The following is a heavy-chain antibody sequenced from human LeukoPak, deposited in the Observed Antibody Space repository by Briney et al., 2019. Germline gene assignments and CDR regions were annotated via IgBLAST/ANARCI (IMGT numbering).Heavy chain of an antibody. D-gene: IGHD2-15*01. CDR2: INHSGST. J-gene: IGHJ5*02. V-gene: IGHV4-34*01. CDR3: ARAYPYCSGGSCSLDP. CDR1: GGSFSVYY. Sequence: PSETLSLTCAVYGGSFSVYYWSWIRQPPGKGLEWIGEINHSGSTNYNPSLKSRVTISVDTSKNQFSLKLSSVTAADTAVYYCARAYPYCSGGSCSLDPWGQGTLVTVSS.